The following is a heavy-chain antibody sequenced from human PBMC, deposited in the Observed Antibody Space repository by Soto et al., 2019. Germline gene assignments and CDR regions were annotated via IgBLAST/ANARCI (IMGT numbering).Heavy chain of an antibody. CDR1: GGTFSSYA. CDR3: ARSGSSWYDYYYGMDV. D-gene: IGHD3-10*01. Sequence: QVQLVQSGAEVKKPGSSVKVSCKASGGTFSSYAISWVRQAPGQGLEWMGGIIPIFGTANYAQKFQGRVTITEDQSTSTAYMELSNLRSEDTAVYYCARSGSSWYDYYYGMDVWGQGTTVTVSS. J-gene: IGHJ6*02. CDR2: IIPIFGTA. V-gene: IGHV1-69*12.